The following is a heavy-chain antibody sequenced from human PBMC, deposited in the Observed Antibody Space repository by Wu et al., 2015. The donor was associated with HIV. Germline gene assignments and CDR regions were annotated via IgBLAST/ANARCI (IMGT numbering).Heavy chain of an antibody. CDR1: GYSFVRYS. J-gene: IGHJ4*02. CDR3: VKKNGYSGYYPFDL. Sequence: QVQLVQSGGEVKKPGASVKVSCKASGYSFVRYSLNWVRQAPGQGPEWMGWIGVSNGNTIYAQKFQGRVIMTTDKPTSTVYMELKSLTSDDTAIYYCVKKNGYSGYYPFDLWGQGTLVTVSS. D-gene: IGHD5-12*01. V-gene: IGHV1-18*01. CDR2: IGVSNGNT.